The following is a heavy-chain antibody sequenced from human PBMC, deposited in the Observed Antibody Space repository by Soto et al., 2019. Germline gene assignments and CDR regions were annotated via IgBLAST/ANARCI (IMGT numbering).Heavy chain of an antibody. CDR3: ARARWLQSPVDY. Sequence: PGGSLRLSCAASGFAFSSYAMHWVRQAPGKGLEWVAVISYDGSNKYYADSVKGRFTISRDNSKNTLYLQMNSLRAEDTAVYYCARARWLQSPVDYWGQGT. CDR2: ISYDGSNK. D-gene: IGHD5-12*01. J-gene: IGHJ4*02. V-gene: IGHV3-30-3*01. CDR1: GFAFSSYA.